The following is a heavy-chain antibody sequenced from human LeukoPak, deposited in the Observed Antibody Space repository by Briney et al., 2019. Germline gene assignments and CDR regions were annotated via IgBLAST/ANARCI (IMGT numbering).Heavy chain of an antibody. CDR3: AGLVGRYSSGLYYYYFDY. D-gene: IGHD3-22*01. CDR2: MYLSGTT. CDR1: GDSINSLDL. J-gene: IGHJ4*02. V-gene: IGHV4-4*02. Sequence: SETLSLTCTVSGDSINSLDLWSWVRQPPGKGLEWIGEMYLSGTTHSNPSVKSRVTISIDKSKNQFFLNLSSVTAADTPVYYCAGLVGRYSSGLYYYYFDYWGQGTLVTVSS.